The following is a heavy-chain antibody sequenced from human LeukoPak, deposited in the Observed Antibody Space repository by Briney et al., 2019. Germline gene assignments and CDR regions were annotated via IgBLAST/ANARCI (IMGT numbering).Heavy chain of an antibody. V-gene: IGHV4-39*01. Sequence: SETLSLTCTVSGCSISSNSYYWVWIRHPPGKGLEWIGSIYYSGSTYYNPSLKSRFTISVDTSKNQFSLKLSSVTAADTAVYYCARLGDSSGWYATRFDYWGQGTLVTVSS. J-gene: IGHJ4*02. CDR3: ARLGDSSGWYATRFDY. CDR2: IYYSGST. D-gene: IGHD6-19*01. CDR1: GCSISSNSYY.